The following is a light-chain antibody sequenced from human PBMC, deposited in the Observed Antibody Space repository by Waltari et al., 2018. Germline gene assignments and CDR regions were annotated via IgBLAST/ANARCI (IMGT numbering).Light chain of an antibody. J-gene: IGKJ3*01. Sequence: DIVMTQSPLSLPVTPGEPASISCRSSQSLLHGNGYNYLNWYLQKPGQSPHLLIYLGSNRASGVPDRFSGSGSGTDFTLKITRVEAEDVGVYYCMQALQTPFTFGPGTKVDIK. CDR1: QSLLHGNGYNY. V-gene: IGKV2-28*01. CDR2: LGS. CDR3: MQALQTPFT.